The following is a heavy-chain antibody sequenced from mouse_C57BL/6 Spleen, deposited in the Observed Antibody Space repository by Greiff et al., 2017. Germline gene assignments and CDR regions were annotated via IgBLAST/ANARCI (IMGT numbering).Heavy chain of an antibody. Sequence: QVQLQQPGAELVRPGSSVKLSCKASGYTFTSYWMQWVKQRPIQGLEWIGNIDPSDSETHYNQKFKDKATLTVAKSSSTGYMQLSSLTSEDSDVYYCTRSPHVYFDCWGQGTTLTVSS. CDR2: IDPSDSET. CDR3: TRSPHVYFDC. CDR1: GYTFTSYW. J-gene: IGHJ2*01. V-gene: IGHV1-52*01.